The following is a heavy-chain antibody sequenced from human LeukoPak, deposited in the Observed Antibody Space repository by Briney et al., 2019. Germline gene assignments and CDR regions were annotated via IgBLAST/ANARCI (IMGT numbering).Heavy chain of an antibody. CDR3: ARDTMVRGVIPYFDY. J-gene: IGHJ4*02. D-gene: IGHD3-10*01. Sequence: GASVKVSCKASGGTFSSYAISWVRQAPGQGLEWMGRIIPILGIANYAQKFQGRVTITADKSTSTAYMELSSLRSEDTAVYYCARDTMVRGVIPYFDYWGQGTLVTVSS. V-gene: IGHV1-69*04. CDR1: GGTFSSYA. CDR2: IIPILGIA.